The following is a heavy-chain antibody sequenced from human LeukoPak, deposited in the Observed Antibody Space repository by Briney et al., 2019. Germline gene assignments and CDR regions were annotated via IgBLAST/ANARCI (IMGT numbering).Heavy chain of an antibody. CDR2: INYSGNT. CDR1: GGSLSGYY. J-gene: IGHJ4*02. CDR3: ARRGTAYCRGGNCYSDKYFDY. Sequence: SETLSLTCAVYGGSLSGYYWTWIRQRPGKGLEWIGEINYSGNTNYNRSLKSRVTISADTSKNQFSLSLTSVTAADTAAYYCARRGTAYCRGGNCYSDKYFDYWGQGTQVTVSS. D-gene: IGHD2-15*01. V-gene: IGHV4-34*01.